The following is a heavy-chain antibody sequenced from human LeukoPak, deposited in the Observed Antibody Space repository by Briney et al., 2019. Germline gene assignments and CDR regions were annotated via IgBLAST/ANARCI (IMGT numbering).Heavy chain of an antibody. CDR2: ISSSSSYI. CDR3: ARRVRSWYSDY. D-gene: IGHD6-13*01. V-gene: IGHV3-21*01. J-gene: IGHJ4*02. Sequence: GGSLRLSCAASGFTFSSYSMNWVRQAPGKGLEWVSSISSSSSYIYYADSVKGRLTISRDNAKNSLYLQMNSLRAEDTAVYYCARRVRSWYSDYWGQGTLVTVSS. CDR1: GFTFSSYS.